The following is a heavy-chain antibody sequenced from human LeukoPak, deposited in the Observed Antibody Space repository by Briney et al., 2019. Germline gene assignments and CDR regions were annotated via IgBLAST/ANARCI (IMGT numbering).Heavy chain of an antibody. CDR1: GGSFSGYY. V-gene: IGHV4-34*01. D-gene: IGHD1-14*01. CDR3: ARAEPKTGSNDY. Sequence: SETLSLTCAVYGGSFSGYYWSWIRQPPGKGLEWIGEINHSGSTNYNPSLKSRVTISVDTSKNQFSLKLSSVTAADTAVYYCARAEPKTGSNDYWGQGTLVTVSS. CDR2: INHSGST. J-gene: IGHJ4*02.